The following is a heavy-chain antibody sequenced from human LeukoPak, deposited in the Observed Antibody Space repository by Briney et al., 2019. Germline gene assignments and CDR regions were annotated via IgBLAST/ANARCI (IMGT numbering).Heavy chain of an antibody. J-gene: IGHJ4*02. Sequence: PSETLSLTCAVYGGSFSGYYWSWIRQPPGKGLEWIGEINHSGSTNYNPSLKSRVTISVDTSKNQFSLKLSSVTAADTAVYYCARGFVVVPAAIDSKGFDYWGQGTLVTVSS. V-gene: IGHV4-34*09. CDR2: INHSGST. CDR1: GGSFSGYY. CDR3: ARGFVVVPAAIDSKGFDY. D-gene: IGHD2-2*01.